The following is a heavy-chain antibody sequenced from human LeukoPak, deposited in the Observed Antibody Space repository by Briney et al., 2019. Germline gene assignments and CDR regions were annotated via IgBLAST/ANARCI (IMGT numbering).Heavy chain of an antibody. CDR3: ARHLSLLWFGEFDY. CDR1: GGSISSYY. D-gene: IGHD3-10*01. J-gene: IGHJ4*02. Sequence: SETLSLTCTVSGGSISSYYWSWLRQPPGKGLEWIGYIYYSGSTNYNPSLKSRVTISVDTSKNQFSLKLSSVTAADTAVYYCARHLSLLWFGEFDYWGQGTLVTVSS. CDR2: IYYSGST. V-gene: IGHV4-59*08.